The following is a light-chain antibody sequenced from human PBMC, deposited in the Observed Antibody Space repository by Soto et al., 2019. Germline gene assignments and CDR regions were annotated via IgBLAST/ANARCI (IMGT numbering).Light chain of an antibody. CDR3: SECAFSNTRV. CDR1: SSDVGAYNY. V-gene: IGLV2-8*01. Sequence: QSALTQPPSASGAPGQSVTISCTGTSSDVGAYNYVSWYQQHAGKAPKLVIYEVTKRPSGVPDRFSGSKSANTASLTVSGVQAEDEADYYCSECAFSNTRVFGGGTKVTVL. J-gene: IGLJ3*02. CDR2: EVT.